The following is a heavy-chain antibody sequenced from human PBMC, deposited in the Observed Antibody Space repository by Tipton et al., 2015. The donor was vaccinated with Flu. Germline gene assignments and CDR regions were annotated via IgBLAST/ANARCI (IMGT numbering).Heavy chain of an antibody. CDR1: GGSISSYY. D-gene: IGHD2-2*02. J-gene: IGHJ4*02. V-gene: IGHV3-48*01. CDR2: ISSSSSTI. CDR3: AREVDCSSTSCYMGEKVDY. Sequence: LSLTCTVSGGSISSYYWSWVRQAPGKGLEWVSYISSSSSTIYYADSVKGRFTISRDNAKNSLYLQMNSLRAEDTAVYYCAREVDCSSTSCYMGEKVDYWGQGTLVTVSS.